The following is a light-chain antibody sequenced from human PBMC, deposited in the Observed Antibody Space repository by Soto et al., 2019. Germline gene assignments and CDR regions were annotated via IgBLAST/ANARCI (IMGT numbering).Light chain of an antibody. J-gene: IGKJ2*01. Sequence: EIVLTQSPGTLSLSPGERATLSCRASQSVSSSYLAWYQQKPGQAPRLLIYVASSRATGIPYRFSGSGSGTDFTLTISRLEPEDFAVYYCQQYGSSPYTFGQGTKLEIK. CDR3: QQYGSSPYT. V-gene: IGKV3-20*01. CDR2: VAS. CDR1: QSVSSSY.